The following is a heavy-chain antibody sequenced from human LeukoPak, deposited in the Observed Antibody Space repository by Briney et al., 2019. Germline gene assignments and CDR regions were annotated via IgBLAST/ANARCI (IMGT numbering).Heavy chain of an antibody. Sequence: SETLSLTCAVYGGSFSGYYWSWIRQPPGKGLEWIGEINHSGSTDYNPSLKSRVTISVDTSKNQFSLKLSSVTAADTAVYYCAGVSSGWYGAFDIWGQGTMVTVSS. CDR3: AGVSSGWYGAFDI. CDR1: GGSFSGYY. D-gene: IGHD6-19*01. V-gene: IGHV4-34*01. CDR2: INHSGST. J-gene: IGHJ3*02.